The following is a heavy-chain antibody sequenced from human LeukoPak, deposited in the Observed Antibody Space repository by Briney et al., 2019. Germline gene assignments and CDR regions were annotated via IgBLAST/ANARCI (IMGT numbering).Heavy chain of an antibody. CDR2: INPNSGGT. CDR3: ARANSGYDSRVIDY. CDR1: GYTFTGYY. D-gene: IGHD5-12*01. J-gene: IGHJ4*02. Sequence: GASVKVSCKASGYTFTGYYMHWVRQAPGQGLEWMGWINPNSGGTNYAQKFQGRVTVTRDTSISTAYMELSRLRSDDTAVYYCARANSGYDSRVIDYWGQGTLVTVSS. V-gene: IGHV1-2*02.